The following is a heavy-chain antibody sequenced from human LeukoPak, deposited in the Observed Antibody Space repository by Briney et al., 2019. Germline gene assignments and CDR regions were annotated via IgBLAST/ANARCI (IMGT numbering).Heavy chain of an antibody. CDR1: GFTFGDYG. CDR2: IRSKACGGTT. Sequence: PGGSLRLSCTGSGFTFGDYGMSWVRQAPGKGLEWVGFIRSKACGGTTEYAASVKGRFTISRDDSKSIAYLQMNSLKTEDTAVYYCSNSYCGGDCYSGGYFDYWGQGTLVTVSS. V-gene: IGHV3-49*04. CDR3: SNSYCGGDCYSGGYFDY. D-gene: IGHD2-21*02. J-gene: IGHJ4*02.